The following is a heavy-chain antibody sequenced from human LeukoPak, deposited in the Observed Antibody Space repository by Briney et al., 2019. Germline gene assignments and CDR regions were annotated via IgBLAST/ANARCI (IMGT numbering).Heavy chain of an antibody. CDR1: GGSFSGYY. CDR2: INHSGST. CDR3: AREDSAANYYGSGNWFDP. Sequence: SETLSLTCAVYGGSFSGYYWSWIRQPPGKGLEWIGEINHSGSTNYNPSLKSRVTISVDTSKNQFSLKLSSVTAADTAVYYCAREDSAANYYGSGNWFDPWGQGTLVTVSS. D-gene: IGHD3-10*01. V-gene: IGHV4-34*01. J-gene: IGHJ5*02.